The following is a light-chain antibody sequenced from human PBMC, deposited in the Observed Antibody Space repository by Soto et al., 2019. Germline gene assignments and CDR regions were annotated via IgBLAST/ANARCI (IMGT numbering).Light chain of an antibody. J-gene: IGKJ1*01. CDR1: QGISTY. CDR3: QQYNSYPWT. V-gene: IGKV1-39*01. Sequence: DIQMTQSPSSLSASVGDRVTISCRASQGISTYLNWYQQKPGTAPRLLIYRASSVKSGVPPRFSGSGSGRDFTLTISSLRPEDIATYYCQQYNSYPWTFGQGTKVDIK. CDR2: RAS.